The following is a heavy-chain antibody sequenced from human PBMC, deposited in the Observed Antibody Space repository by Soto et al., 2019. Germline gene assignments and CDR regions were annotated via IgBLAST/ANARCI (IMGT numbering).Heavy chain of an antibody. CDR2: AIYRSKWSN. CDR1: RGRFFCCGGA. Sequence: SQTPSPPFGMSRGRFFCCGGALNLIRQSPSRGLEWLGRAIYRSKWSNDYAASVKGRITVNPDTSKNQFSLHLNSVTPEDTAVYYCARGKYSGFDVWAKGQWSPSPQ. J-gene: IGHJ3*01. D-gene: IGHD2-15*01. V-gene: IGHV6-1*01. CDR3: ARGKYSGFDV.